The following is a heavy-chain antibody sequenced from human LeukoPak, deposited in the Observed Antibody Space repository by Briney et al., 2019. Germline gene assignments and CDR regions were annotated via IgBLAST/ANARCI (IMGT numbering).Heavy chain of an antibody. CDR3: ARGYYDSSDFEYFQH. CDR1: GYSFTDYY. CDR2: INPNSGDT. Sequence: ASVKISCKASGYSFTDYYMHWVRQAPGQGLEWMGWINPNSGDTNFAQKFQGRVTMTRDTSISTVYMELSRLRSDDTAVFYCARGYYDSSDFEYFQHWGQGTLVTVSS. V-gene: IGHV1-2*02. J-gene: IGHJ1*01. D-gene: IGHD3-22*01.